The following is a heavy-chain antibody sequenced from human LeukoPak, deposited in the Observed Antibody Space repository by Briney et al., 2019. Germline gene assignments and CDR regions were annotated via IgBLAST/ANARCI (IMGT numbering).Heavy chain of an antibody. CDR1: RGTFSSYA. J-gene: IGHJ3*02. CDR3: ARYMTAVVVTAIQREDDAFDI. V-gene: IGHV1-69*06. CDR2: IIPIFGTA. Sequence: SVKVSCKASRGTFSSYAISWVRQAPGQGLEWMGGIIPIFGTANYAQKFQGRVTITADKSTSTAYMELGSLRSEDTAVYYCARYMTAVVVTAIQREDDAFDIWGQGTMVTVSS. D-gene: IGHD2-21*02.